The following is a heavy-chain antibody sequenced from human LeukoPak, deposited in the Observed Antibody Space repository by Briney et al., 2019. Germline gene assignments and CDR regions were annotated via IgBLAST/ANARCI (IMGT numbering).Heavy chain of an antibody. CDR1: GFTFSSYG. Sequence: GRSLRLSCAASGFTFSSYGMHWVRRAPGKGLEWVAVISYDGSNKYYADSVKGRFTISRDNSKNTLYLQMNSLRAEDTAVYYCAKDREVAPGYSYGYLGYWGQGTLVTVSS. J-gene: IGHJ4*02. D-gene: IGHD5-18*01. CDR3: AKDREVAPGYSYGYLGY. CDR2: ISYDGSNK. V-gene: IGHV3-30*18.